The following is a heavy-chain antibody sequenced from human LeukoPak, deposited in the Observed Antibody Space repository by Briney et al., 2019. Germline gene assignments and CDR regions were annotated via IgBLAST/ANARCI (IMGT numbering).Heavy chain of an antibody. CDR2: LDYSGST. CDR1: GGSISSYY. D-gene: IGHD6-6*01. J-gene: IGHJ4*02. V-gene: IGHV4-59*01. Sequence: SETLSLTCTVAGGSISSYYGTWIRQPPGKGLEWIGDLDYSGSTNYNPSLKSRVTISVDTSKNQFSLKVSSVTAADTAVYYCARRHVEYSSSSDPYYFDYWGQGTLVTVSS. CDR3: ARRHVEYSSSSDPYYFDY.